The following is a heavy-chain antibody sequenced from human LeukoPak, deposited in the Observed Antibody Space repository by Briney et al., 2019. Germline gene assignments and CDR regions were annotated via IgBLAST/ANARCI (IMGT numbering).Heavy chain of an antibody. CDR1: GGSFSGYY. CDR2: INHSGST. Sequence: SETLSLTCAVYGGSFSGYYWSWIRQPPGEGLEWIGEINHSGSTNYNPSLKSRVTISVDTSKNQFSLKLSSVTAADTAVYYCARGVYTAAALYGYWGQGTLVTVSS. CDR3: ARGVYTAAALYGY. J-gene: IGHJ4*02. D-gene: IGHD6-13*01. V-gene: IGHV4-34*01.